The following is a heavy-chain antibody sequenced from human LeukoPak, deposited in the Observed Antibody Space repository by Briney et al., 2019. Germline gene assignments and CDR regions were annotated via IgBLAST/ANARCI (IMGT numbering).Heavy chain of an antibody. Sequence: PSETLSLTCAVYGGSFSGYYWSWIRQPPGKGLEWIGEINHSGSTNYNPSLKSRVTISVDTSKNQFSLKLSSVTAADTAVYYCARASQGLWFRYWFDPWGQETLVTVSS. D-gene: IGHD3-10*01. CDR3: ARASQGLWFRYWFDP. CDR1: GGSFSGYY. CDR2: INHSGST. J-gene: IGHJ5*02. V-gene: IGHV4-34*01.